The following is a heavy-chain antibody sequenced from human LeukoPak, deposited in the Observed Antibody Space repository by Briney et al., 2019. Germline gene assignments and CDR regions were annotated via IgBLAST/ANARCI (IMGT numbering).Heavy chain of an antibody. CDR1: GFTFSSYS. D-gene: IGHD2-2*02. CDR2: ISSSSSTI. V-gene: IGHV3-48*02. CDR3: ARDRGYCSSTSCYKWFDP. Sequence: PGGSLRLSCAASGFTFSSYSMNWVRQAPGKGLERVSYISSSSSTIYYADSVKGRFTISRDNAKNSLYLQMNSLRDEDTAVYYCARDRGYCSSTSCYKWFDPWGQGTLVTVSS. J-gene: IGHJ5*02.